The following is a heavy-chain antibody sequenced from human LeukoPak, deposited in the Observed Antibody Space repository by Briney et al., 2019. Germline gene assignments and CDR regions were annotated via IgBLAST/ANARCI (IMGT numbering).Heavy chain of an antibody. V-gene: IGHV3-48*01. CDR1: GFTFSSYS. D-gene: IGHD4-17*01. CDR2: ITSSGRTI. CDR3: ARDVGRYGDDAILGY. Sequence: GGSLRLSCAASGFTFSSYSMNWVRQSPGKGLEWLSFITSSGRTIYYTDSVRGRFTVSRDNGENSLYLQMNSLRAEDSAVYYCARDVGRYGDDAILGYWGQGTLVTVSS. J-gene: IGHJ4*02.